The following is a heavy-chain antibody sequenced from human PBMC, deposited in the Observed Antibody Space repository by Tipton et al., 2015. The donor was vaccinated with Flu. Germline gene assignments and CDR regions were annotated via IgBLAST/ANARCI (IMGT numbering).Heavy chain of an antibody. J-gene: IGHJ4*02. CDR3: AREPEVNSYGYVGLLDC. CDR2: ISFNGNNK. V-gene: IGHV3-30-3*01. D-gene: IGHD5-18*01. CDR1: GFNFRDYA. Sequence: SLRLSCAASGFNFRDYAMHWVRQAPGKGLEWVAVISFNGNNKFYADSVKGRLTISRDNSKNTLYLEVISPRPEDSAIYYCAREPEVNSYGYVGLLDCWGQGTLVAVSS.